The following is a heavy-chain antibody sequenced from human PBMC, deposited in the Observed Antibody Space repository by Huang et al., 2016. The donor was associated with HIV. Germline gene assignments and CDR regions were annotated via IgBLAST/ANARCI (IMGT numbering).Heavy chain of an antibody. CDR1: GGSVSSRNYY. V-gene: IGHV4-39*01. J-gene: IGHJ5*02. CDR3: ARQGGDCTSISCYLSWFDP. Sequence: QLQLQESGPGLVKPSQNLSLTCTVFGGSVSSRNYYWAWIRQTPGKGLEWIGSIHHSVTADYNRSLKSRVSMSVDKSKNQFSLEVTSATAADSAIYYCARQGGDCTSISCYLSWFDPWGQGTLVTVSS. D-gene: IGHD2-2*01. CDR2: IHHSVTA.